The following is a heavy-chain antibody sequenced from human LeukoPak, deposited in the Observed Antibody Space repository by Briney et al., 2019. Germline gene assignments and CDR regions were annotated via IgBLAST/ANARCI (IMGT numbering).Heavy chain of an antibody. D-gene: IGHD3-22*01. Sequence: SETLSLTCTVSGGSISSYYWSWIRQPPGKGLEWIGYIYYSGSTNYNPSLKSRVTISVDTSKNQFSLKLNSVTAADTAVYYCARGTITMMVVGDPFDIWGQGTMVTVSS. CDR1: GGSISSYY. V-gene: IGHV4-59*12. CDR3: ARGTITMMVVGDPFDI. J-gene: IGHJ3*02. CDR2: IYYSGST.